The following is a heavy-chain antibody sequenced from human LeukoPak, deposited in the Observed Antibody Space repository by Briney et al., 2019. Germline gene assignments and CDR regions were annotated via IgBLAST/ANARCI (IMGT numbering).Heavy chain of an antibody. CDR3: TRRELLVRSWFDP. D-gene: IGHD3-10*01. Sequence: ASVKVSCKASGYTFTSYGITWVRQAPGQGLEWMGWVSAYNGDTTYAQKLQGRVTMTTDTSTSTAYIGLRSLTSDDTAVYYCTRRELLVRSWFDPWGQGTLVTVSS. CDR2: VSAYNGDT. J-gene: IGHJ5*02. CDR1: GYTFTSYG. V-gene: IGHV1-18*01.